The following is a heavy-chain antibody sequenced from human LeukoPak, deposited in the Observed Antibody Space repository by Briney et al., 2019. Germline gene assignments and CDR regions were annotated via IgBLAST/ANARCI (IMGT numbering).Heavy chain of an antibody. CDR1: GGSIRSNYY. Sequence: SETLSLTCTVSGGSIRSNYYWGWIRQPPGKGLEWIGSIYYSGNYNPSLKSRVTMSIDTSKNQFSLKLSSVTAADTAVYYCARHVAEDEFRAYYFDYWGQGTLVTVSS. CDR2: IYYSG. V-gene: IGHV4-39*01. D-gene: IGHD3-10*01. CDR3: ARHVAEDEFRAYYFDY. J-gene: IGHJ4*02.